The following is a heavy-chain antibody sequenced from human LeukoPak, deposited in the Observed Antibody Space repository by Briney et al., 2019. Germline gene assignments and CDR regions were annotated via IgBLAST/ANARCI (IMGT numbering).Heavy chain of an antibody. CDR1: GYTFTSYG. J-gene: IGHJ4*02. V-gene: IGHV1-69*05. CDR3: ARDMGRRCSSTSCYWINDTSDY. D-gene: IGHD2-2*01. CDR2: IIPIFGTA. Sequence: SVKVSCKASGYTFTSYGISWVRQAPGQGLEWMGGIIPIFGTANYAQKFQGRVTITTDESTSTAYMELRSLRSDDTAVYYCARDMGRRCSSTSCYWINDTSDYWGQGTLVTVSS.